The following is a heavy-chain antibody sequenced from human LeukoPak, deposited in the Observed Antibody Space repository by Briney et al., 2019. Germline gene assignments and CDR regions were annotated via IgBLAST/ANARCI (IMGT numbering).Heavy chain of an antibody. CDR2: ISAYNGNT. Sequence: ASVKVSCKASGYTFTSYGISWVRQAPGQGLEWMGWISAYNGNTNYAQKLQGRVTMTTDTSTSTAYMGLRSLRSDDTAVYYCARGSPYYYDSSGYSDAFDIWGQGTMVTVSS. CDR3: ARGSPYYYDSSGYSDAFDI. J-gene: IGHJ3*02. CDR1: GYTFTSYG. V-gene: IGHV1-18*01. D-gene: IGHD3-22*01.